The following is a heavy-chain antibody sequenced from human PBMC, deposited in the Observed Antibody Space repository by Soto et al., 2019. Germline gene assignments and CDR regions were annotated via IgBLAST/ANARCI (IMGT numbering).Heavy chain of an antibody. Sequence: SVKVSCKASGGTFSSYAISWVRQAPGQGLEWMGGIIPIFGTANYAQKFQGRVTITADESTSTAYMELSSLRSEDTAVYYCARDWDYYYGMDVWGQGTTVTASS. V-gene: IGHV1-69*13. CDR3: ARDWDYYYGMDV. CDR2: IIPIFGTA. D-gene: IGHD3-16*01. J-gene: IGHJ6*02. CDR1: GGTFSSYA.